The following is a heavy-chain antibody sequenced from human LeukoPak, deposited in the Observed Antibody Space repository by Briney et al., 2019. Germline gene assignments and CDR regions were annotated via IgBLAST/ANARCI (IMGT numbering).Heavy chain of an antibody. V-gene: IGHV4-59*01. D-gene: IGHD4-17*01. CDR2: IYYSGST. Sequence: SETLSLTCTVSGGSISSYYWSWIRQPPGKGLEWIGYIYYSGSTNYNPSLKSRVTISVDTSKNQFSLKLSSVTAADTAVYYCARAPIYGDYYYFDYWGQGTLVTVSS. J-gene: IGHJ4*02. CDR1: GGSISSYY. CDR3: ARAPIYGDYYYFDY.